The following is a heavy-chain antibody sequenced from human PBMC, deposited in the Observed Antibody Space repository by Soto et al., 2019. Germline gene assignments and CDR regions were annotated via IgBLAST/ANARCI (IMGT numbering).Heavy chain of an antibody. CDR3: ARHNSAGLYYGDYVASAFDI. V-gene: IGHV4-39*01. D-gene: IGHD4-17*01. CDR2: IYYSGST. J-gene: IGHJ3*02. Sequence: QLQLQESGPGLVRPSETLSLTCTVSGGSISSSSYYWGWIRQPPGKGLEWIGSIYYSGSTYYNPSLKSRVTISVDTSKNQFSLKLSSVTAADTAVYYCARHNSAGLYYGDYVASAFDIWGQGTMVTVSS. CDR1: GGSISSSSYY.